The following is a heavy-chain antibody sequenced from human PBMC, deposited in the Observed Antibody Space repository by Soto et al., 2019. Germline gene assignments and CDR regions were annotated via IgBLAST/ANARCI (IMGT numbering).Heavy chain of an antibody. Sequence: EVQLLDSGGGLVQPGGSLRLSCAASGFTFSNYAMPWGRQVPGKGLEWVSGISGSGGRSYYADSVKGRFTISRDNSKSRMYLQMNSLRDEDTAVYYCAKAWFVWSSEQPYNLDYWGQGTLVTVSS. J-gene: IGHJ4*02. V-gene: IGHV3-23*01. CDR3: AKAWFVWSSEQPYNLDY. D-gene: IGHD3-10*01. CDR2: ISGSGGRS. CDR1: GFTFSNYA.